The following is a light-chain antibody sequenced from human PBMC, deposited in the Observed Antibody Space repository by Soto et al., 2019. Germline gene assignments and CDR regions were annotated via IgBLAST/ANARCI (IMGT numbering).Light chain of an antibody. Sequence: QSVLTQPASVSGSPGQSITISCTGTSSDIGYYYYVSWYQHHSGKAPKLIIYEVNNRHSGVSNRFSGSKSVNTASLTISGLQAEDEADYYCNSQSLSSAYYGFGTGTKVTVL. V-gene: IGLV2-14*01. CDR1: SSDIGYYYY. CDR2: EVN. CDR3: NSQSLSSAYYG. J-gene: IGLJ1*01.